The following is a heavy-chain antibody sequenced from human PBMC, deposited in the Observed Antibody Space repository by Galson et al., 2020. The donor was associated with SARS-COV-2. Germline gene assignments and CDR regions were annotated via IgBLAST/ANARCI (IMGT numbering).Heavy chain of an antibody. D-gene: IGHD3-22*01. Sequence: GWSLRLSCEASGFTFSSYAMHWVRQAPGKGLEWVAVISYDGSNKYYADSVKGRFTISRDNSKNTLYLQMNSLRAEDTAVYYCARDYYDSSGYSAGMDVWGQGTTVTVSS. V-gene: IGHV3-30*04. CDR1: GFTFSSYA. CDR3: ARDYYDSSGYSAGMDV. CDR2: ISYDGSNK. J-gene: IGHJ6*02.